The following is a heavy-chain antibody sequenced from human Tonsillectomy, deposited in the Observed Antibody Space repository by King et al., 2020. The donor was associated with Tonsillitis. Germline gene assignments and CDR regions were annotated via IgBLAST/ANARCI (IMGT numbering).Heavy chain of an antibody. V-gene: IGHV4-59*01. CDR1: GGSISSNF. CDR2: VTYSGST. D-gene: IGHD2-2*01. Sequence: VQLQESGPGLVKPSETLSLSCTISGGSISSNFWNWIRQSPGKGLEWIGYVTYSGSTKYNPSLKSRVTISVDTSNNQFSLNLNSVTGADTAVYDCARARSSSPNWFDTWGQGTLVTVSS. J-gene: IGHJ5*02. CDR3: ARARSSSPNWFDT.